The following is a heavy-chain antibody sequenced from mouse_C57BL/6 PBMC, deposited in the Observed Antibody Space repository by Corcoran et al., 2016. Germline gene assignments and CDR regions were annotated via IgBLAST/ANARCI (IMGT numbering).Heavy chain of an antibody. J-gene: IGHJ4*01. CDR2: TEPANGNT. Sequence: EVQLQQSVAELVRPGASVKLSCTASGFNIKNTYMHWVKQRPEQGLEWIGRTEPANGNTKYAPKLQGKATITAYTSATTAYLKLSSLTSDDTAIYDDARVYYGSSYDAMDYWGQGTSVTVSS. CDR1: GFNIKNTY. CDR3: ARVYYGSSYDAMDY. D-gene: IGHD1-1*01. V-gene: IGHV14-3*01.